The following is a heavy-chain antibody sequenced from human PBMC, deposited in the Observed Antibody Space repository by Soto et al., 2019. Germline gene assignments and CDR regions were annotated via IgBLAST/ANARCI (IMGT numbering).Heavy chain of an antibody. Sequence: GGSLRLSCAASGFTFSYYWMHWVRQTPEKGLVWVARIYSDGGATTYADSVKGRFTISRDNSKNTLYLQMNSLRADDTAVYYCARGNYGGFDYWGQGTLVTV. CDR1: GFTFSYYW. D-gene: IGHD4-17*01. J-gene: IGHJ4*02. CDR2: IYSDGGAT. CDR3: ARGNYGGFDY. V-gene: IGHV3-74*03.